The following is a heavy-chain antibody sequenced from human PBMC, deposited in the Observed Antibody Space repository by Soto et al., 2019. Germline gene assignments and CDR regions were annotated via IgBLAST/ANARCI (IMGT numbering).Heavy chain of an antibody. CDR3: ARKNGDWNYVGYFDY. D-gene: IGHD1-7*01. Sequence: SVKVSCKASGGTFSSYAISWVRQAPGQGLEWMGGIIPIFGTANYAQKFQGRVTITADESTSTAYMELSSLRSEDTAVYYCARKNGDWNYVGYFDYWGQGTLVTVSS. CDR2: IIPIFGTA. CDR1: GGTFSSYA. V-gene: IGHV1-69*13. J-gene: IGHJ4*02.